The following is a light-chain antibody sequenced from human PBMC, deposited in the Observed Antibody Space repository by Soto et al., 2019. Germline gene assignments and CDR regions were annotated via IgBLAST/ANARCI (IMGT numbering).Light chain of an antibody. CDR2: EVT. V-gene: IGLV2-8*01. CDR1: SSDVGYYDY. Sequence: QSALTQPPSASGFPGQSVTISCTGTSSDVGYYDYVSWDQQHPGKAPKLEIYEVTKRPSGVADRVSASKSGNTASLTVSGLRAEDEADYDCSSYAGSNNFVFGSGTTLTVL. J-gene: IGLJ1*01. CDR3: SSYAGSNNFV.